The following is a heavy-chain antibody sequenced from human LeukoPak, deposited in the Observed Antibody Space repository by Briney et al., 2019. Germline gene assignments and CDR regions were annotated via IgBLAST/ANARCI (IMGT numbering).Heavy chain of an antibody. CDR1: GGSISSYY. D-gene: IGHD3-22*01. Sequence: SETLSLTCTVSGGSISSYYWGWIRQPPGKGLEWIGSIYHSGSTYYNPSLKSRVTISVDTSKNQFSLKLSSVTAADTAVYYCARYDSSGYYYVNWYFDLWGRGTLVTVSS. CDR3: ARYDSSGYYYVNWYFDL. J-gene: IGHJ2*01. V-gene: IGHV4-39*07. CDR2: IYHSGST.